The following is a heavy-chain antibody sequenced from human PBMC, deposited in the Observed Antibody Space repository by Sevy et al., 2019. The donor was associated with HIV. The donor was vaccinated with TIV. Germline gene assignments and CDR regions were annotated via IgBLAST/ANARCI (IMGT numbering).Heavy chain of an antibody. CDR1: GFTFSSYG. V-gene: IGHV3-33*01. D-gene: IGHD6-19*01. J-gene: IGHJ4*02. Sequence: GGSLRLSCAASGFTFSSYGMHWVRQAPGKGLEWVAIIWYDGSNKKYADSVKGRFSISRDNSKNTLYLQMNSLRAEDTAVCYCAREGIAVAGIGYYFDYWGQGTLVTVSS. CDR2: IWYDGSNK. CDR3: AREGIAVAGIGYYFDY.